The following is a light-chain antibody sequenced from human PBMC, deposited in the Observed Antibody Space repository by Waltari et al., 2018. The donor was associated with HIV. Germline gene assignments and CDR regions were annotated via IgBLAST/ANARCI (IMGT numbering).Light chain of an antibody. Sequence: QSVVTQPPSASGTPGQRVTISCSGSSSNIGINSVNWYQQLPGTAPRLLIYTDDQRPSGVPARFSGSRSGTSASLAISGLQSEDEAHYYCAAWDDSLNVFVFGAGTKVTVL. J-gene: IGLJ1*01. CDR1: SSNIGINS. CDR2: TDD. V-gene: IGLV1-44*01. CDR3: AAWDDSLNVFV.